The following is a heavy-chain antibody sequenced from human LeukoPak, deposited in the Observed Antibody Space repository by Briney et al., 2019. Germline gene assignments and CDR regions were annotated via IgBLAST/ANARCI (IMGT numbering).Heavy chain of an antibody. V-gene: IGHV3-23*01. CDR3: AEYYYYDSSGYQQYYFDY. Sequence: GGSLRLSCAASGFTFTTYAMSWVRQAPGKGLEWVSGISNSGGSTYHADSVKGRFTISRDNSKNTLYLQMNSLRAEDTAVYYCAEYYYYDSSGYQQYYFDYWGQGTLATVSS. CDR2: ISNSGGST. D-gene: IGHD3-22*01. CDR1: GFTFTTYA. J-gene: IGHJ4*02.